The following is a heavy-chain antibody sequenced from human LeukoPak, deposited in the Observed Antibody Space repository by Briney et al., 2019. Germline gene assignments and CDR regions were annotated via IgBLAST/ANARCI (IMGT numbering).Heavy chain of an antibody. CDR3: ARQLGYCSDGSCYFPY. D-gene: IGHD2-15*01. J-gene: IGHJ4*02. CDR1: GFTFSRSG. CDR2: FDGNADGT. Sequence: GGSLRLSCATAGFTFSRSGMTWVRQPPGKGLEWVASFDGNADGTYYADSVQGRFTISRDNSKSTLCLQMNSLRAEDTAVYYCARQLGYCSDGSCYFPYWGQGTLVTVSS. V-gene: IGHV3-23*01.